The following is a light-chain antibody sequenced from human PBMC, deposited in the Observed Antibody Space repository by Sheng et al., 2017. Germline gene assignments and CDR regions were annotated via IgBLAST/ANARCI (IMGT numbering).Light chain of an antibody. V-gene: IGKV3-11*01. CDR2: GAS. CDR1: QSVIRY. Sequence: EIVLTQSPATLSLSPGERATLSCRASQSVIRYLAWYQQKPGQAPRLLIYGASTRATGIPDRFSGSGSGTDFTLTISRLEPEDFAVYYCQQRSNWPPYTFGQGTKLEIK. CDR3: QQRSNWPPYT. J-gene: IGKJ2*01.